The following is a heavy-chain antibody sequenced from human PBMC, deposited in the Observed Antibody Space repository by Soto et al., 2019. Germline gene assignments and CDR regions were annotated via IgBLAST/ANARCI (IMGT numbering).Heavy chain of an antibody. CDR2: ISWNSGSI. CDR1: GFTFDDYA. D-gene: IGHD5-12*01. V-gene: IGHV3-9*01. CDR3: AKDMVGRATMIFDY. Sequence: GGSLRLSCAASGFTFDDYAMHWVRQAPGKGLEWVSGISWNSGSIGYADSVKGRFTISRDNAKNSLYLQMNSLRAEDTALYYCAKDMVGRATMIFDYWGQGTLVTVSS. J-gene: IGHJ4*02.